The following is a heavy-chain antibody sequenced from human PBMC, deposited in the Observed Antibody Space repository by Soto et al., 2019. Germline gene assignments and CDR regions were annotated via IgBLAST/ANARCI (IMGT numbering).Heavy chain of an antibody. V-gene: IGHV3-23*01. Sequence: EVQLLESGGGLVQPGGSLRLSCAASGFTFSSYAMSWVRQAPGKGLEWVSGINAKGDSTYYADSVKGRFAVSRDNSKNTLYLQMNSMRVDDTAIYYCAHGGVPVAVTRWGFDFWGQGTLVTVSS. CDR2: INAKGDST. D-gene: IGHD3-16*01. CDR3: AHGGVPVAVTRWGFDF. J-gene: IGHJ4*02. CDR1: GFTFSSYA.